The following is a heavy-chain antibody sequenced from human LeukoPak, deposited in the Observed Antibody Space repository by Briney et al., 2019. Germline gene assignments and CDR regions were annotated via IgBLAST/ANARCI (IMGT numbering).Heavy chain of an antibody. J-gene: IGHJ5*02. D-gene: IGHD3-22*01. CDR3: ARPYYYDSRIDP. Sequence: SETLSLTCTVPGGSISGGDYSWGWIRKPPGKGLEGIGYMYYSGSTYYNPSLKSRATISVDTSKNQFSLKVRSVTAADTAVYYCARPYYYDSRIDPWGQGTLVTVSS. CDR1: GGSISGGDYS. CDR2: MYYSGST. V-gene: IGHV4-30-4*01.